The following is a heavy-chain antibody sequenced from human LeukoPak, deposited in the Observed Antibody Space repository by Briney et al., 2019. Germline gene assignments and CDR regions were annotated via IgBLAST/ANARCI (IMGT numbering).Heavy chain of an antibody. D-gene: IGHD1-26*01. Sequence: GGSLRLSCAASGFTFSSYAMSWVRQAPGKGLEWVSAISGSGGSTYYADSVKGRFTISRDNSKNTLYLQMNSLRAEDTAVYYCAKDQEWELPPHAFDIWAKGQWSPSLQ. J-gene: IGHJ3*02. CDR1: GFTFSSYA. CDR2: ISGSGGST. V-gene: IGHV3-23*01. CDR3: AKDQEWELPPHAFDI.